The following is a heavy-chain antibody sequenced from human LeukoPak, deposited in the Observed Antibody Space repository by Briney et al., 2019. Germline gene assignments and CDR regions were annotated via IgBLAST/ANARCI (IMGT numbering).Heavy chain of an antibody. D-gene: IGHD3-16*02. J-gene: IGHJ6*02. CDR3: ATRKVRGIIGHYYSGMDV. V-gene: IGHV3-30*02. Sequence: GGSLRLSCAASGFSFSGYGMHWVRQAPGKGLEWVAFIRYDGSNEYYADSVKGRFAISRDKSKNTLSLQMNSLRVEDTAVYYCATRKVRGIIGHYYSGMDVWGQGTTVTVSS. CDR1: GFSFSGYG. CDR2: IRYDGSNE.